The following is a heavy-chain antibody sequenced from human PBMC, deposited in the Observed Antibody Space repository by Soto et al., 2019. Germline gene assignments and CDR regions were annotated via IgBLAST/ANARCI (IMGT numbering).Heavy chain of an antibody. Sequence: PGGSLRLSCAASGFTFSSYEMNWVRQAPGKGLEWVSYINSDGATIYYVDSVKGRFTVSRDNAENSLYLQMNSLRAEDTAVYYCASRVPIDYWGQGTLVTVSS. CDR3: ASRVPIDY. J-gene: IGHJ4*02. V-gene: IGHV3-48*03. CDR1: GFTFSSYE. CDR2: INSDGATI.